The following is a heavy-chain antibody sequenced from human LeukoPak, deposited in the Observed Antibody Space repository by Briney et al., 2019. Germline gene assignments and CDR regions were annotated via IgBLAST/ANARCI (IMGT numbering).Heavy chain of an antibody. CDR3: AKGAYGMDV. V-gene: IGHV3-23*01. J-gene: IGHJ6*02. Sequence: GGSLRLSCAASGFTFSNYAMTWVRQAAGKGLEWVSSVSGSGGITYYADSVKGRFTISRDNSNNTLYLQMNSLRAEDTAVYYCAKGAYGMDVWGQGTTVTVSS. CDR2: VSGSGGIT. CDR1: GFTFSNYA.